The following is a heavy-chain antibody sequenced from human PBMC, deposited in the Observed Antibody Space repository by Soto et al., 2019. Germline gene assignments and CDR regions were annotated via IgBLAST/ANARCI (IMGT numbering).Heavy chain of an antibody. D-gene: IGHD5-12*01. CDR2: IYSGGST. CDR1: GFTVSSNY. CDR3: ARASTRWLQFDY. V-gene: IGHV3-53*01. J-gene: IGHJ4*02. Sequence: GGSLRLSCAASGFTVSSNYMSWVRQAPGKGLEWVSVIYSGGSTYYADSVKGRFTISRDNSKNTLYLQMNSLSAEDTAVYYCARASTRWLQFDYWGQGTLVTVSS.